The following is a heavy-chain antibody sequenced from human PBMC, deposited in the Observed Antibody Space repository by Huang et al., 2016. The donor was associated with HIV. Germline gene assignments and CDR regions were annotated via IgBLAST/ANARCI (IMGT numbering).Heavy chain of an antibody. D-gene: IGHD3-22*01. CDR2: SNSYGSST. CDR3: ARDPRIQSWLNFFDY. J-gene: IGHJ4*02. Sequence: EVQLVESGGGLVQPGGSLRLSCAASGFSISSYWMHWVRQAPGKGRLWVSRSNSYGSSTSYADSVKGRFTISRDNAKNTLYLQMNSLRAEDTAVYYCARDPRIQSWLNFFDYWGQGTLVSVSS. V-gene: IGHV3-74*01. CDR1: GFSISSYW.